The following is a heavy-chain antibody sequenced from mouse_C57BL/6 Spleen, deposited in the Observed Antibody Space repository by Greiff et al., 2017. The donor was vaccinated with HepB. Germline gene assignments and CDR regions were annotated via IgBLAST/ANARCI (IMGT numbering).Heavy chain of an antibody. CDR2: IDPSDSYT. CDR3: ARNDGYYVYYAMDY. V-gene: IGHV1-69*01. D-gene: IGHD2-3*01. Sequence: QVQLQQSGAELVMPGASVKLSCKASGYTFTSYWMHWVKQRPGQGLEWIGEIDPSDSYTNYNQKFKGKSTLTVDKSSSTAYMQLSSLTSEDSAVYYCARNDGYYVYYAMDYWGQGTSVTVSS. J-gene: IGHJ4*01. CDR1: GYTFTSYW.